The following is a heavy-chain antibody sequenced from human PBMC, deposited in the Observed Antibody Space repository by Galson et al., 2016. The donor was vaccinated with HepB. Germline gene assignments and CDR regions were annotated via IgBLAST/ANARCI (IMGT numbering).Heavy chain of an antibody. CDR1: GFTFSSYA. V-gene: IGHV3-30*04. CDR2: ISYDGTNK. CDR3: ARVDGFGEPLYFDY. Sequence: SLRLSCAASGFTFSSYAMHWVRQAPGKGLEWVAVISYDGTNKYYADSVKGRCTISRDNSKSTLYLQMNSLRAEDTAVYYCARVDGFGEPLYFDYWGQGTLVTVSS. D-gene: IGHD3-10*01. J-gene: IGHJ4*02.